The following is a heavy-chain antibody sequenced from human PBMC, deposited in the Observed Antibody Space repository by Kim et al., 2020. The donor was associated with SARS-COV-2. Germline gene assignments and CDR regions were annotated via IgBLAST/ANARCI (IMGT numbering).Heavy chain of an antibody. D-gene: IGHD4-17*01. CDR3: TTDPYGDYASDYYYYGMDV. Sequence: GRFTISRDDSKNTLYLQMNSLKTEDTAVYYCTTDPYGDYASDYYYYGMDVWGQGTTVTVSS. J-gene: IGHJ6*02. V-gene: IGHV3-15*01.